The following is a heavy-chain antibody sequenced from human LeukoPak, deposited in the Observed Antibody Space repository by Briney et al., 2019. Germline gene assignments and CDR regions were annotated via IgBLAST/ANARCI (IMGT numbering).Heavy chain of an antibody. J-gene: IGHJ6*03. CDR3: ARLSAYYYGSYFFYYMDV. Sequence: GRSLRLSCEGSGFSFSSYWMTWVRQSPGKGPEWVANIKQDESERYTVDSVKGRFTISRDNAKNSVYLHMNSLRAEDTALYYCARLSAYYYGSYFFYYMDVWGKGTTVTVSS. D-gene: IGHD3-10*01. V-gene: IGHV3-7*01. CDR1: GFSFSSYW. CDR2: IKQDESER.